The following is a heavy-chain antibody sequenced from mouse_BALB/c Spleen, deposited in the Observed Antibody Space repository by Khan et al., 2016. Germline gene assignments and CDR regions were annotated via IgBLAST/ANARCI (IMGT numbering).Heavy chain of an antibody. Sequence: QVRLQQSGPELVKPGASVKMSCKASGYTFTDYVISWVKQRTGQGLEWIGEIYPGSGSTYYNEKFKGKATLTADKSSNTAYMQLSSLTSGDSAVYFCAKGLGAMDYWGQGTSVTVSS. D-gene: IGHD3-3*01. J-gene: IGHJ4*01. CDR3: AKGLGAMDY. CDR1: GYTFTDYV. V-gene: IGHV1-81*01. CDR2: IYPGSGST.